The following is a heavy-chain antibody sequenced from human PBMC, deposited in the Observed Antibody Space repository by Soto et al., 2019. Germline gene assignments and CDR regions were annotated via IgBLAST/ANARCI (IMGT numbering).Heavy chain of an antibody. CDR3: ARMATFGSLNWFDP. D-gene: IGHD3-16*01. CDR1: GYSFTNND. Sequence: ASVKVSCKASGYSFTNNDVTWVRQATGQGLEWMGRMNPGSGDTGYAQKFQGRVTMTRDISIATAYMELSSLRSDDTAIYYCARMATFGSLNWFDPWGQGTLVTV. CDR2: MNPGSGDT. V-gene: IGHV1-8*01. J-gene: IGHJ5*02.